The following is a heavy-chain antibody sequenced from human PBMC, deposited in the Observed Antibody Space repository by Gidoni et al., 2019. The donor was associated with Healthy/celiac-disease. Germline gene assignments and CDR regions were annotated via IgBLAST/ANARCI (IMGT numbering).Heavy chain of an antibody. CDR1: GGSISSYY. V-gene: IGHV4-59*01. D-gene: IGHD3-22*01. Sequence: QVQLQESGPGLVKPSETLSLTCTVSGGSISSYYWSWIRQPPGKGLEWIGYIYYSGSTNYNPSLKSRVTISVDTSKNQFSLKLSSVTAADTAVYYCAGYYYDSSGYGYWGQGTLVTVSS. CDR3: AGYYYDSSGYGY. J-gene: IGHJ4*02. CDR2: IYYSGST.